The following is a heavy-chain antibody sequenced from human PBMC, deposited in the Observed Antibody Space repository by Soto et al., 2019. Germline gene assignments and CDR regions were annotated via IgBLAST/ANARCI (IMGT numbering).Heavy chain of an antibody. V-gene: IGHV3-30-3*01. CDR3: AKDAGGYPSDYYFDY. CDR2: ISYDGSNK. Sequence: VGSLRLSCAASGFIFSSYAMHWVRQAPGKGLEWVAVISYDGSNKYYADSVKGRFTISRDNSKNTLYLQMNSLRAEDTAVYYCAKDAGGYPSDYYFDYWGQGTLVTVSS. J-gene: IGHJ4*02. D-gene: IGHD3-22*01. CDR1: GFIFSSYA.